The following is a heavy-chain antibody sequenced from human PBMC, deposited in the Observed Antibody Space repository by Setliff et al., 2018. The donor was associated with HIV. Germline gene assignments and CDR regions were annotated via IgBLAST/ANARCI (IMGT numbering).Heavy chain of an antibody. V-gene: IGHV4-59*03. Sequence: SETLSLTCTVSGGSISSYYWSVFRQPPGKGLEWIGYIYYSGSSNYNPSLKSRVTTSVDTSNNQFSLKLSSVTAADTAVYYCAGGDLYGDYAFSYWGQGTLVTVSS. CDR2: IYYSGSS. D-gene: IGHD4-17*01. J-gene: IGHJ4*02. CDR3: AGGDLYGDYAFSY. CDR1: GGSISSYY.